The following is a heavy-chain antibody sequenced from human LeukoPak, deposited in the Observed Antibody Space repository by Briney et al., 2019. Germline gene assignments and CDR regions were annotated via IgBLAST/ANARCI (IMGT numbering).Heavy chain of an antibody. CDR1: GGSFSGYY. CDR2: INHSGST. CDR3: ARGEDLAVAAPRNFDY. J-gene: IGHJ4*02. D-gene: IGHD6-19*01. V-gene: IGHV4-34*01. Sequence: SETLSLTCAVYGGSFSGYYWSWIRHPPGKGLEWIGEINHSGSTNYNPSLKSRVTISVDTSKNQFSLKLRSVTAADTAVYYCARGEDLAVAAPRNFDYWGQGTLVTVSS.